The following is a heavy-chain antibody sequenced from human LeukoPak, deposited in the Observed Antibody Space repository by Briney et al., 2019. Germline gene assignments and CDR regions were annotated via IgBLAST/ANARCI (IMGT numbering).Heavy chain of an antibody. D-gene: IGHD3-3*01. CDR2: ISCSGGST. J-gene: IGHJ4*02. CDR3: AKDFESPRLFGVVIICSGQNYFNY. CDR1: GFTVSSNY. Sequence: GGSLRLSCAASGFTVSSNYMSWVRQAPGKGLEWVSAISCSGGSTYYADSVKGRFTISRDNYKNTLYLQMNSLRAEDTAVYYCAKDFESPRLFGVVIICSGQNYFNYWGQGTLVTVSS. V-gene: IGHV3-23*01.